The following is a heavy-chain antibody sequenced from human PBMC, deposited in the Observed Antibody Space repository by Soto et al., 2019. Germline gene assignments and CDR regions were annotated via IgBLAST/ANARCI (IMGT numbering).Heavy chain of an antibody. V-gene: IGHV1-69*02. CDR3: ADPPRY. CDR2: IIPLLGIA. CDR1: GGTFSSYT. J-gene: IGHJ4*02. Sequence: QVQLVQSGAEVKKPGSSVKVSCKASGGTFSSYTVSWVRQAPGQGLEWMGRIIPLLGIANYAQKFQGRVSITAVKCTGTAYMELGRLSFEDTAVYYCADPPRYWGQGTLVTVSS.